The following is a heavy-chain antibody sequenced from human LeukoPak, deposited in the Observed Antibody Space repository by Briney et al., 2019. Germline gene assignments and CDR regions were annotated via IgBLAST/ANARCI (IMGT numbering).Heavy chain of an antibody. CDR3: ARAHNWKYGTFDY. J-gene: IGHJ4*02. Sequence: GGPLRLSCAASGFTFSSYSMNWVRQAPGKGLEWVSCISSSSSYIYNADSVKGRFTISRDNAKNSLYLQMNSLRVEDTAVYYCARAHNWKYGTFDYWGQGTLVTVSS. V-gene: IGHV3-21*01. CDR2: ISSSSSYI. D-gene: IGHD1-20*01. CDR1: GFTFSSYS.